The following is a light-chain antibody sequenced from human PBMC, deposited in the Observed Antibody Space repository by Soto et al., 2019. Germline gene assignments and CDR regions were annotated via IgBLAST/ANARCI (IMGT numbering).Light chain of an antibody. CDR3: QQPDTIPRT. CDR1: QSIASR. V-gene: IGKV1-39*01. J-gene: IGKJ1*01. Sequence: DIQMTQSPSSLSASVGDRVTITCRASQSIASRLNWYQQKPGSAPKLLIYGASTLESGVPSRFSGSGSGTDFTLTVSSLQVEDFATYYCQQPDTIPRTFGQGTKVDIK. CDR2: GAS.